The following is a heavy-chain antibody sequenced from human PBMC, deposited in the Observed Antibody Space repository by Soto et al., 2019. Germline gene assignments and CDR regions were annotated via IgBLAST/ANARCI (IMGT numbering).Heavy chain of an antibody. V-gene: IGHV1-18*04. CDR2: ISAYNGNT. Sequence: QVQLVQSGAEVKKPGASVKVSCKASGYTFTSSGISWVRQAPGQGLKWMGWISAYNGNTNYAQKLQGRVTMTPDTSTSTAYMELRSLRSDDTAVYYCAGNRDLRGVINYFDYWGQGTLVTVSS. CDR3: AGNRDLRGVINYFDY. CDR1: GYTFTSSG. D-gene: IGHD3-10*01. J-gene: IGHJ4*02.